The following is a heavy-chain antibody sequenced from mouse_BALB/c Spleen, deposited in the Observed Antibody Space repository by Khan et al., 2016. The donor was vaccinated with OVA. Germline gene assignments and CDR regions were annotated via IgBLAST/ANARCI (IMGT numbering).Heavy chain of an antibody. V-gene: IGHV5-9-3*01. CDR1: GFTFSSYA. CDR3: RRPPGYYGIGYFDY. Sequence: EVELVESGGGLVKPGGSLKLSCAASGFTFSSYAMSWVRQTPEKRLVWVATISSGGSYTFYPDSVKGRFTISRDNAKDTLFLQMSSLRSEDTAMYYCRRPPGYYGIGYFDYWGQGSALTVSS. J-gene: IGHJ2*01. CDR2: ISSGGSYT. D-gene: IGHD1-1*01.